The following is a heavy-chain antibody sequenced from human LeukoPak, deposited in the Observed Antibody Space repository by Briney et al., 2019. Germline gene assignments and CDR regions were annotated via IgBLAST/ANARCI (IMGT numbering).Heavy chain of an antibody. CDR2: ISSSGSNI. V-gene: IGHV3-48*03. D-gene: IGHD3-10*01. Sequence: RGCLRLSCAASGFSFCIYEMCWGCEALGKGREWVSYISSSGSNIYYAYSVKGRITISRDNAKNSLYLQMNSLRAEDTAVYYCARDLHGSADYWGQGTLVTVSS. CDR1: GFSFCIYE. J-gene: IGHJ4*02. CDR3: ARDLHGSADY.